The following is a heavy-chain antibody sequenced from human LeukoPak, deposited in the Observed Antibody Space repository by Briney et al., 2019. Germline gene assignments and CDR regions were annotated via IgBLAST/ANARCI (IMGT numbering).Heavy chain of an antibody. CDR2: MNPNSGNT. J-gene: IGHJ5*02. CDR3: ARGQERAVAGTRGYWFDP. D-gene: IGHD6-19*01. CDR1: GYTFTSYD. V-gene: IGHV1-8*01. Sequence: GASVKVSCKASGYTFTSYDINWVRQATGQGLEWMGRMNPNSGNTGYAQKFQGRVTMTRNTSISTAYMELSSLRSEDTAVYYCARGQERAVAGTRGYWFDPWGQGTLVTVSS.